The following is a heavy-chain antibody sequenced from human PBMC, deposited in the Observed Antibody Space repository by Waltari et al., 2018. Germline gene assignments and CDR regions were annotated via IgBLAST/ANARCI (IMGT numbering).Heavy chain of an antibody. V-gene: IGHV4-39*07. Sequence: QLQLQESGPGLVKPSATLSLTCTCSGGSISSSRYYCGRIRQPPGKGLEWIGSIYYSGSTYYNPSLKSRVTISVDTSKNQFSLKLSSVTAADTAVYYCARVPLSLRFDPWGQGTLVTVSS. CDR1: GGSISSSRYY. CDR2: IYYSGST. CDR3: ARVPLSLRFDP. J-gene: IGHJ5*02.